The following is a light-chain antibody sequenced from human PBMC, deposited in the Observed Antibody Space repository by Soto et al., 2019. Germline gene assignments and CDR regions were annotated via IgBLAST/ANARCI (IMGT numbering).Light chain of an antibody. V-gene: IGKV3-20*01. J-gene: IGKJ2*01. CDR1: QSVSSSY. CDR2: GAS. CDR3: QQYDSSPVT. Sequence: ENVLTQSPGTLSLSPGGRAILSCRGSQSVSSSYLTWYLQKPGQAPRLLIYGASSRATDIPDRFSGSGSGTDFTLTISRLEPEDFAVYYCQQYDSSPVTFGQGTKLEIK.